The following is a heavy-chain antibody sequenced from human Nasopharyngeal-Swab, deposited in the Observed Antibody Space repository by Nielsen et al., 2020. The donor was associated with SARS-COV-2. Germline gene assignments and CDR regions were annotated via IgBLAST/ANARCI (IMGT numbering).Heavy chain of an antibody. CDR2: INHSGST. J-gene: IGHJ6*02. Sequence: SETLSLTCAFYGGSFSGYYWSWIRQPPGKGLERIGEINHSGSTNYNPSLKSRVTISVDTSKNQFSLKLSSVTAADTAVYYCARDMRYYDYVWGSSHYYYYGMDVWGQGTTVTVSS. CDR1: GGSFSGYY. CDR3: ARDMRYYDYVWGSSHYYYYGMDV. V-gene: IGHV4-34*01. D-gene: IGHD3-16*01.